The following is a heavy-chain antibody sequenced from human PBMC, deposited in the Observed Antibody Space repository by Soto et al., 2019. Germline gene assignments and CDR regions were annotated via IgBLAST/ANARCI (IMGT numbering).Heavy chain of an antibody. CDR2: ISSTTQYI. CDR3: ARGFADLTSNFDY. V-gene: IGHV3-21*06. Sequence: PGGSRRLSCAASGLTFTSNSMNWCPQSPGKGLEWGSSISSTTQYIYYGGSMKGRFTISTDNANNSLYLQLNSLRAADTAVYYCARGFADLTSNFDYWGQGTLVTVSS. J-gene: IGHJ4*02. CDR1: GLTFTSNS. D-gene: IGHD3-10*01.